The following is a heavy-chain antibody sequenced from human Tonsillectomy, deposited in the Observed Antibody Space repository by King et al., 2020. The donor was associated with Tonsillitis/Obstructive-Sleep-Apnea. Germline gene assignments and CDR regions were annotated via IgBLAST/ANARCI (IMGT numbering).Heavy chain of an antibody. CDR3: ARVREKGATVVPAANWFAP. J-gene: IGHJ5*02. Sequence: QLVQSGGGLVKPGGSLRLSCAASGFTFSSFSMNWVRQAPGKGLEWVSSISNSATYIYYADSLKGRFTISRDNAKNSLYLQTNSLRAEETAVYYCARVREKGATVVPAANWFAPWGQGTLVTVSS. D-gene: IGHD2-2*01. CDR2: ISNSATYI. V-gene: IGHV3-21*01. CDR1: GFTFSSFS.